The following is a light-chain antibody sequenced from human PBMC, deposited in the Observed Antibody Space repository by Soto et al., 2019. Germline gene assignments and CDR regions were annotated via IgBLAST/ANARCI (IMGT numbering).Light chain of an antibody. CDR2: QVS. CDR3: SSYTTSTPVV. Sequence: QSALTQPASVSGSPGQSITISCTGTSSDVGYYNYVSWYQQHPGKAPKLMIYQVSNRPSGVSNRFSGSKSGNTASLTISGLQAEDEADYYCSSYTTSTPVVFGGGTKVTVL. CDR1: SSDVGYYNY. J-gene: IGLJ2*01. V-gene: IGLV2-14*01.